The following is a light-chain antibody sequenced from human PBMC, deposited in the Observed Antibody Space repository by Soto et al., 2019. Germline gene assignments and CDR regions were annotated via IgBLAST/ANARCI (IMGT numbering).Light chain of an antibody. V-gene: IGKV3-20*01. CDR2: GVS. Sequence: EVVLTQSPGTLSLSPGERATLSCRASQSFRNNYLAWYQQRPGQAPRLLIYGVSRRASGIPDRFSGSGSEADFTLTISRLAPEDCGVYYCQQYDSTPGFTFGGGTKVEIK. J-gene: IGKJ4*01. CDR1: QSFRNNY. CDR3: QQYDSTPGFT.